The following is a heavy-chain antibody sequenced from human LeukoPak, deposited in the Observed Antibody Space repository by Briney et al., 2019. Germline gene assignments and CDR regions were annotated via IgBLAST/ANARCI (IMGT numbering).Heavy chain of an antibody. CDR1: GGSISSYY. Sequence: SETLSLTXTVSGGSISSYYWSWIRQPAGKGLEWIGRIYTSGSTNYNPSLKSRVTMSVDTSKNQFSLKLSSVTAADTAVYYCARDTPTHQGMIVMDYWGQGTLVTVSS. CDR3: ARDTPTHQGMIVMDY. J-gene: IGHJ4*02. CDR2: IYTSGST. D-gene: IGHD3-22*01. V-gene: IGHV4-4*07.